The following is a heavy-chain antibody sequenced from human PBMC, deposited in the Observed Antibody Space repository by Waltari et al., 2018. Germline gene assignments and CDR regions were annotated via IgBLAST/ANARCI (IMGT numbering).Heavy chain of an antibody. Sequence: EVQLLESGGGLVQPGGSLRLSCAASGFTFSSYAMRCVRPAPGKGLEWVSAISGSGGSTYYADSVKGRFTISRDNSKNTLYLQMNSLRAEDTAVYYCAKAEHSSSVLPNYWGQGTLVTVSS. V-gene: IGHV3-23*01. D-gene: IGHD6-6*01. CDR3: AKAEHSSSVLPNY. CDR1: GFTFSSYA. J-gene: IGHJ4*02. CDR2: ISGSGGST.